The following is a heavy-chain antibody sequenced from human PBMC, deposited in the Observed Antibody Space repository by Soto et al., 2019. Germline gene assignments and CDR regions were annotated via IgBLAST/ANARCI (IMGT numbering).Heavy chain of an antibody. CDR3: AQRWYGSGSHVVPFDY. J-gene: IGHJ4*02. V-gene: IGHV1-69*13. CDR1: GGTFSSYA. D-gene: IGHD3-10*01. CDR2: IIPIFGTA. Sequence: GASVKVSCKASGGTFSSYAISWVRQAPGQGLERMRGIIPIFGTANYAQKFQGRVTITAEESTSTAYMKLSSLRSEDTAVFYCAQRWYGSGSHVVPFDYWGQGTLVTVSS.